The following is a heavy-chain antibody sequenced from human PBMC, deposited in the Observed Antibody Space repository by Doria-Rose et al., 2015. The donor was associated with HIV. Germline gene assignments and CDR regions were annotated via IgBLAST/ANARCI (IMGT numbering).Heavy chain of an antibody. CDR3: ARIKSSRWYRKYYFDF. CDR2: IFSDDER. V-gene: IGHV2-26*01. CDR1: GGSLSSPGMG. D-gene: IGHD6-13*01. Sequence: SGPVLVKPTETLTLTCAVSGGSLSSPGMGVSWIRQPPGKALEWLANIFSDDERSYKTSLKSRLTISRGTSKSQVVLTMTDMDPVDTATYYCARIKSSRWYRKYYFDFWGQGTLVIVSA. J-gene: IGHJ4*02.